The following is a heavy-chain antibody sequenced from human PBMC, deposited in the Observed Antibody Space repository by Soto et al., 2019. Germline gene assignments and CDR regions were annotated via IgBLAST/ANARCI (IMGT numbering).Heavy chain of an antibody. D-gene: IGHD3-10*01. CDR3: ARQDGFGLYYFDY. Sequence: PGESLKISCKTSGYSFTGYWVAWVRQTPGRGLEWMGIIYPTDSDIRYSPSFQGQVTISADKSISTVYLQWSSLKASDTAMYYCARQDGFGLYYFDYWRQGTLVTVSS. V-gene: IGHV5-51*01. J-gene: IGHJ4*02. CDR2: IYPTDSDI. CDR1: GYSFTGYW.